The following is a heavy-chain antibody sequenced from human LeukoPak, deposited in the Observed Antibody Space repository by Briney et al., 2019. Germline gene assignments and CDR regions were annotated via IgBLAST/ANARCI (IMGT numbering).Heavy chain of an antibody. D-gene: IGHD5-24*01. CDR3: ARHRDGYNRPFDY. J-gene: IGHJ4*02. Sequence: SETLSLTCTVSGGSISSFYWSWIRQPPGKGLEWIGCVYYSGTTNYNPSLKSRVTISGDTSKNQFSLKLTSVAAADTAVYYCARHRDGYNRPFDYWGQGTLVTVSS. V-gene: IGHV4-59*08. CDR2: VYYSGTT. CDR1: GGSISSFY.